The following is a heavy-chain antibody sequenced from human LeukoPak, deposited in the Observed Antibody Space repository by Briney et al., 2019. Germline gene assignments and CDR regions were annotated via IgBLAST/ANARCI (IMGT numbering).Heavy chain of an antibody. J-gene: IGHJ4*02. Sequence: PSETLSLTCTVSSGPISSYYWSWIRQPPGKGLEWIGYVYYSGSANYNPSLKSRVTISVDTSKNQFSLKLSSVTAADTAVYYCARHEKLGQFDYWGRGTLVTVSS. D-gene: IGHD3-10*01. V-gene: IGHV4-59*08. CDR3: ARHEKLGQFDY. CDR2: VYYSGSA. CDR1: SGPISSYY.